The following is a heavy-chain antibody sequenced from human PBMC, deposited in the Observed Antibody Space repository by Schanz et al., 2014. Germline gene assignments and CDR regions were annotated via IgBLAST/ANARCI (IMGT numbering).Heavy chain of an antibody. Sequence: VQLQESGPGLVKPSETLSLTCTVSGGSISSSTYYWGWIRQAPGKGLEWVANIKRDGSEKNYLDSVKGRFTISRDNAKNSLFLQMNSLRAEDTAVYYCLAPDYGMDVWGQGTTVTVSS. CDR2: IKRDGSEK. J-gene: IGHJ6*02. CDR1: GGSISSSTYY. V-gene: IGHV3-7*02. CDR3: LAPDYGMDV.